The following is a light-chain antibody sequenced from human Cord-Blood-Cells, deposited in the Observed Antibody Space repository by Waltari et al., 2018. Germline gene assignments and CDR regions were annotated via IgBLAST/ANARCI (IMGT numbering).Light chain of an antibody. Sequence: QSALTQPASVSGSPGQSITISCTGTSSDVGGYNYVSWYQQHPGKAPKLMIYDVSKLPSGVSNRFSGSKSGNTASLTISGLQAEDEADYYCSSYTSSSTFYVFGTGTKVTVL. CDR3: SSYTSSSTFYV. CDR2: DVS. CDR1: SSDVGGYNY. V-gene: IGLV2-14*01. J-gene: IGLJ1*01.